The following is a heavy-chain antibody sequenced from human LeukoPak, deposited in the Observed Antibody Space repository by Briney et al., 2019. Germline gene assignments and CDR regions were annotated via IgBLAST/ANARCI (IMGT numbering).Heavy chain of an antibody. D-gene: IGHD6-6*01. CDR3: AKDREQLVPYYFDY. J-gene: IGHJ4*02. V-gene: IGHV1-46*01. CDR1: GYTFTSYN. CDR2: IHPGVGSS. Sequence: ASVKVSCKASGYTFTSYNMHWVRQAPGQGLEWMGIIHPGVGSSSYARQFQGRLTMTRDTSTSTVYMELSSLRAEDTAVYYCAKDREQLVPYYFDYWGQGTLVTVSS.